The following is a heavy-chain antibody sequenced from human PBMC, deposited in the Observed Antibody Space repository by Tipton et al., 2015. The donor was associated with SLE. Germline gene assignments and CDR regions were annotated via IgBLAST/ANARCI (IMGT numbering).Heavy chain of an antibody. J-gene: IGHJ4*02. CDR1: GFTFSNYA. CDR2: IKQDGSER. D-gene: IGHD6-13*01. Sequence: SLRLSCVASGFTFSNYAMSWVRQAPGKGLEWVANIKQDGSERYDVDSVRGRFTISRDNAKNSLYLQMNSLRADDTAVYYCAREFGRSSSFYFDSWGQGTLVTVSS. CDR3: AREFGRSSSFYFDS. V-gene: IGHV3-7*01.